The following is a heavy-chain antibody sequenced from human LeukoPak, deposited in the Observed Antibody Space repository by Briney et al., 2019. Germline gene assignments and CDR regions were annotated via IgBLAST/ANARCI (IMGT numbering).Heavy chain of an antibody. CDR2: IWYDGSSK. CDR3: VRDRGALQYFDY. J-gene: IGHJ4*02. Sequence: PGRSLRLSCAASGFTFRNHGMHWIRQAPGKGLEWVAIIWYDGSSKYYADSLNGRFTISRDNSKNTLYLQMNNLRDDDTAVYYCVRDRGALQYFDYWSQGTLVTVSS. D-gene: IGHD5-24*01. CDR1: GFTFRNHG. V-gene: IGHV3-33*01.